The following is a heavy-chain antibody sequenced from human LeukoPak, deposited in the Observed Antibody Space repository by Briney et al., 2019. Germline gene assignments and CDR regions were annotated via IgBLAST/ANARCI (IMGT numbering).Heavy chain of an antibody. CDR2: ISYDGSIK. Sequence: HAGGSLRLSCAASGFIFNSYAIHWARQAPGKGLDWVAFISYDGSIKYYADSVKGRFTISRDNAKNSLYLQMNSLRAEDTAVYYCARDFRGLWLVVPAAHDAFDIWGQGTMVTVSS. CDR3: ARDFRGLWLVVPAAHDAFDI. V-gene: IGHV3-30-3*01. D-gene: IGHD2-2*01. CDR1: GFIFNSYA. J-gene: IGHJ3*02.